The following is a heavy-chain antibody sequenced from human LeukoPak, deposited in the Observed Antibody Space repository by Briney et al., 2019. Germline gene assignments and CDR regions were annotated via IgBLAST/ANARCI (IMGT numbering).Heavy chain of an antibody. CDR2: INHSGST. Sequence: SETLSLTCTVSGYSISSGYFWGWIRQPPGKGLEWIGEINHSGSTNYNPSLKSRVTISVDTSKNQFSLKLSSVTAADTAVYYCARRTSYWGQGTLVTVSS. J-gene: IGHJ4*02. CDR1: GYSISSGYF. V-gene: IGHV4-38-2*02. CDR3: ARRTSY. D-gene: IGHD2-2*01.